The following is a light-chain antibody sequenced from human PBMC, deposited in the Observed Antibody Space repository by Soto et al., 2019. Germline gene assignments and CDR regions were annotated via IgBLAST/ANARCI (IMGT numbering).Light chain of an antibody. CDR2: KAS. CDR3: QQYDSYSLT. Sequence: DIQMTQSPSTLSASVGDRVIITCRASQSVNSWLAWYQQKPGKAPKLLIYKASSLESGVPSRFSGSASGTEFTLTISSLQPDDFATYYCQQYDSYSLTFGGGTTGEIK. J-gene: IGKJ4*01. CDR1: QSVNSW. V-gene: IGKV1-5*03.